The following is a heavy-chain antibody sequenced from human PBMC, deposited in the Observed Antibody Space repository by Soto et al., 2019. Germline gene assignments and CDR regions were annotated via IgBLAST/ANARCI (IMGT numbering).Heavy chain of an antibody. J-gene: IGHJ4*02. V-gene: IGHV3-23*01. CDR1: GFTFNTYA. Sequence: GGSLRLSCVASGFTFNTYAMSWVRQAPGKGLEWVSVISGTGGSGAYYTDSVKGRFTISRDNSKSTLFLQMNSLRTDDTAVYYCAKRDEGAGVNDFWGQGTLVTVSS. D-gene: IGHD1-26*01. CDR2: ISGTGGSGA. CDR3: AKRDEGAGVNDF.